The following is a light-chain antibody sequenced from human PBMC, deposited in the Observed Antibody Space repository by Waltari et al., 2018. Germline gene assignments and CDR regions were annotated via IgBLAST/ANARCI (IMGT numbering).Light chain of an antibody. J-gene: IGLJ3*02. CDR2: KVI. V-gene: IGLV3-25*03. Sequence: SYELTQPPSVSVSPGPTARTTCSGDALSNQYAYWYQQKPGQDPVLVIYKVIERPSGIPERFSGSSSGTTVTLTISGVQAEDEGDYYCQTGDSSGSYKVFGGGTKLTVL. CDR1: ALSNQY. CDR3: QTGDSSGSYKV.